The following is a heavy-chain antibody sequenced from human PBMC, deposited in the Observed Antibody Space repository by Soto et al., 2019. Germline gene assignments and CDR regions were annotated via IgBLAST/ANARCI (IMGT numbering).Heavy chain of an antibody. CDR1: GGTFFSHA. V-gene: IGHV1-69*12. CDR2: IIPMFGTT. CDR3: ARAIGSSGYYSHY. Sequence: QVQLVQSGDQVKKPGSSVKVSCEVSGGTFFSHAMTWVRQAPGQGLEWMGGIIPMFGTTNYAQKFQGRITITADESTTTAYMELSSLRSDDPAVYYCARAIGSSGYYSHYWGQGTVVTVSS. D-gene: IGHD3-22*01. J-gene: IGHJ4*02.